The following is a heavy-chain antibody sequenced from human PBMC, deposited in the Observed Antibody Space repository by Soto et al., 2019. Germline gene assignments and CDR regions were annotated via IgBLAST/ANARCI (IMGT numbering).Heavy chain of an antibody. CDR3: AGDGYYYDSSGYYSSFDY. Sequence: SVKVSCKASGGTFSSYAISWVRQAPGQGLEWMGGIIPIFGTANYAQKFQGRVTITADESTSTAYMELSSLRSEDTAVYYCAGDGYYYDSSGYYSSFDYWGQGTLVTVSS. J-gene: IGHJ4*02. V-gene: IGHV1-69*13. CDR2: IIPIFGTA. CDR1: GGTFSSYA. D-gene: IGHD3-22*01.